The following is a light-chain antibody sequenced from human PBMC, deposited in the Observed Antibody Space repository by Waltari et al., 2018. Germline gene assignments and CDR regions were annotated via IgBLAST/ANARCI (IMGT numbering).Light chain of an antibody. Sequence: EIVLTQSPGTLSLSPGERASLSCRPSQSISSDFFAWYQHKLGQAPRLLIYGASIRASDIPDRFSGSGSGTDFTLTISRLEPEDFALYYCQQYTSSPFTFGQGTRQEIK. J-gene: IGKJ5*01. CDR1: QSISSDF. V-gene: IGKV3-20*01. CDR2: GAS. CDR3: QQYTSSPFT.